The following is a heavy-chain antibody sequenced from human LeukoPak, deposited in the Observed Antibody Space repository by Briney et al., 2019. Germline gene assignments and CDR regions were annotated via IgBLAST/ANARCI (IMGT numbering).Heavy chain of an antibody. CDR2: INSDGSST. CDR1: GFTFSSYW. CDR3: AREGVSYYGSRNDY. V-gene: IGHV3-74*01. Sequence: GGSLRLSCAASGFTFSSYWMHWVRQAPGKGLVWVSRINSDGSSTSYADSVKGRFTISRDNVKNSLYLQMNSLRAEDTALYYCAREGVSYYGSRNDYWGQGTLVTVSS. D-gene: IGHD3-10*01. J-gene: IGHJ4*02.